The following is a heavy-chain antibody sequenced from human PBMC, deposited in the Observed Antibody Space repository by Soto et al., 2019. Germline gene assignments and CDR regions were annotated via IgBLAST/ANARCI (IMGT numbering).Heavy chain of an antibody. CDR3: ARRXSPPYTIFGVVMEWPFDY. D-gene: IGHD3-3*01. J-gene: IGHJ4*02. V-gene: IGHV4-39*07. CDR2: INHSGST. Sequence: SETLSLTCTVSGGSISSGGYYWSWIRQPPGKGLEWIGEINHSGSTNYNPSLKSRVTISVDTSKNQFSLKLSSVTAADTAVYYCARRXSPPYTIFGVVMEWPFDYWGQGTLVTV. CDR1: GGSISSGGYY.